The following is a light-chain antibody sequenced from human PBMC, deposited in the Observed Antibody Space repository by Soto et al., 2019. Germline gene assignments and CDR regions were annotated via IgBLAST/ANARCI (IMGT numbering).Light chain of an antibody. CDR1: QSVRSNY. J-gene: IGKJ2*01. CDR2: GAS. Sequence: EIGLTQSPGTLSLSPGERATLSCRASQSVRSNYLAWYQQKPGQAPRLLIYGASSRATGIPDRFSGTGSGTDFTLTISRLEPEDFAVYYCRQYGGSPYTFGQETKLEIK. CDR3: RQYGGSPYT. V-gene: IGKV3-20*01.